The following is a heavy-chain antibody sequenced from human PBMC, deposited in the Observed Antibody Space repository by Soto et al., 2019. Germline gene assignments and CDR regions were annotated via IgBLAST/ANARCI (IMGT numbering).Heavy chain of an antibody. Sequence: SETLSLTCAFSGGSIISSNWCSWVRQPPGKGLEWIGEIYHSGSTNYNPSLKSRVTISVDKSKNQFSLKLSSVTAADTAVHYCARARNIVVVPAAIYFDYWGQGTLVTVSS. D-gene: IGHD2-2*02. CDR1: GGSIISSNW. CDR2: IYHSGST. CDR3: ARARNIVVVPAAIYFDY. V-gene: IGHV4-4*02. J-gene: IGHJ4*02.